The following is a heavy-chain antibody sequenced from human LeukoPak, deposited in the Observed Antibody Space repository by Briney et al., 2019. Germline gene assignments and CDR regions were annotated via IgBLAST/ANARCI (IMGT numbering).Heavy chain of an antibody. Sequence: PGGSLRLSRAASGFTFSSYSMNWVRQAPGKGLEWVSSISYTGTYIYYADSVKGRFTISRDNAQNSLYLQMNSLRAEDTAIYYCVRDRGTYRPIDYWGQGTLVTVSS. CDR1: GFTFSSYS. V-gene: IGHV3-21*04. CDR2: ISYTGTYI. CDR3: VRDRGTYRPIDY. J-gene: IGHJ4*02. D-gene: IGHD1-26*01.